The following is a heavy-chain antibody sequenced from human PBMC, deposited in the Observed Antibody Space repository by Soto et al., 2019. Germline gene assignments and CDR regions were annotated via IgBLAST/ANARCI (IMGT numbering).Heavy chain of an antibody. CDR3: ARTTMLRGVILDY. J-gene: IGHJ4*02. D-gene: IGHD3-10*01. Sequence: QVQLVQSGAEVQKPGSSVKVSCKASGGTFSSYTISWVRQAPGQGLEWMGRIIPILGIANYAQKFQGRVTITADKSTSTAYMELSSLRSEDTAVYYFARTTMLRGVILDYWGQGTLVTVSS. V-gene: IGHV1-69*02. CDR1: GGTFSSYT. CDR2: IIPILGIA.